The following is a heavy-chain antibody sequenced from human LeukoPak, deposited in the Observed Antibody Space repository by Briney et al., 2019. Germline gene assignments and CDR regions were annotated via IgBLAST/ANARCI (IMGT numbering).Heavy chain of an antibody. D-gene: IGHD2-21*02. CDR1: GYTFTSYG. V-gene: IGHV1-18*01. CDR2: ISAYNGNT. Sequence: ASVKVSCKASGYTFTSYGIIWVRQAPGQGLEWMGWISAYNGNTNYAQKLQGRVTMTTDTSTSTAYMELRSLRSDDTAVYYCAREHIVVVTAINYYGMDVWGQGTTVTVSS. J-gene: IGHJ6*02. CDR3: AREHIVVVTAINYYGMDV.